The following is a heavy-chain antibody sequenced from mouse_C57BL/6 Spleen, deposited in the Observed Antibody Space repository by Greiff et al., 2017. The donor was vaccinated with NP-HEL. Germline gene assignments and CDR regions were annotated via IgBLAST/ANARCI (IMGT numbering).Heavy chain of an antibody. V-gene: IGHV1-59*01. D-gene: IGHD1-1*01. Sequence: VQLQQPGAELVRPGTSVKLSCKASGYTFTSYWMHWVKQRPGQGLEWIGVIDPSDSYTNYNQKFKGKATLTVDTSSSTAYMQLSSLTSEDSAVYYCARSYGSIYWYFDVWGTGTTVTVSS. CDR3: ARSYGSIYWYFDV. CDR2: IDPSDSYT. CDR1: GYTFTSYW. J-gene: IGHJ1*03.